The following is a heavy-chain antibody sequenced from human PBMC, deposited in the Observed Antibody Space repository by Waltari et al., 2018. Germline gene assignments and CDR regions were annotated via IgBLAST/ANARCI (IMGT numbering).Heavy chain of an antibody. J-gene: IGHJ6*02. D-gene: IGHD2-8*01. Sequence: EVQLVQSGAEVKKPGESLKISCKGSGYSFTSYWIGWVRQMPGKGLEWMGTIYAGDSASSERPSFPGPVTRSADKSVSTAYRQWSSLKASDTAMYYCARSVYADYSYYGMDVWGQGTTVTVSS. CDR2: IYAGDSAS. V-gene: IGHV5-51*01. CDR3: ARSVYADYSYYGMDV. CDR1: GYSFTSYW.